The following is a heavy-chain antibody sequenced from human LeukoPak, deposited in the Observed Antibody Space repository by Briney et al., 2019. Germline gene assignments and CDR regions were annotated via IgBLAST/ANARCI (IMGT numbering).Heavy chain of an antibody. CDR1: GYTFTNYG. Sequence: ASVRVSCKAPGYTFTNYGISWVRQAPGQGLEWMGWISADNGNTYYTQNFQGRVSMTTDTSTSTAYMEVRSLRSDDTAVFYCARVDILTGYYFFDSWGQGTLVTVSS. CDR2: ISADNGNT. J-gene: IGHJ4*02. CDR3: ARVDILTGYYFFDS. V-gene: IGHV1-18*01. D-gene: IGHD3-9*01.